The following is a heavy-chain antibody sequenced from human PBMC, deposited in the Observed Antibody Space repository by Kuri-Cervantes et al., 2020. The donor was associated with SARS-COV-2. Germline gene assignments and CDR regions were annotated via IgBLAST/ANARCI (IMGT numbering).Heavy chain of an antibody. Sequence: GGSRSLPCAASGPNFRSYGMHWVRPAPGTRLEWVSSISSSSSYIYYADSVQGRFTIASDNAKNSLYLQMNDLRAEDTAVYYWARGAYCSGGRSYSVYYYYYYGMDVWGQGTTVTVSS. J-gene: IGHJ6*02. CDR1: GPNFRSYG. V-gene: IGHV3-21*01. CDR2: ISSSSSYI. D-gene: IGHD2-15*01. CDR3: ARGAYCSGGRSYSVYYYYYYGMDV.